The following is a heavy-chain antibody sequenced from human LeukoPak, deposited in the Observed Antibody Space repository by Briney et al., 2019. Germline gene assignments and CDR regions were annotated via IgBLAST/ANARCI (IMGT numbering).Heavy chain of an antibody. CDR3: ARDYKYAFDN. Sequence: GGSLRLSCAASGFTFSDDSMNWVRQAPGKGLEWISYIGIDSGNTNYADSVKGRFTISGDKAKNSLYLQMNSLRVEDTAVYYCARDYKYAFDNWGQGTLVTVSS. CDR2: IGIDSGNT. D-gene: IGHD5-24*01. J-gene: IGHJ4*02. V-gene: IGHV3-48*01. CDR1: GFTFSDDS.